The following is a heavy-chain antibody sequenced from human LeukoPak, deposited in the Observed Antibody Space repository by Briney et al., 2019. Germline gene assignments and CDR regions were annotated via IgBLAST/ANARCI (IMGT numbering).Heavy chain of an antibody. J-gene: IGHJ4*02. V-gene: IGHV3-15*01. CDR3: IADLPAAAAYAFDY. CDR1: GFTFSNAW. Sequence: PGGSLRLSCASSGFTFSNAWMSWVRQAPGKGLEWVGRIKSKIDGGTTDYAAPVKGRFTISRDDSEKTLYLQMNSLKTEATAVYYCIADLPAAAAYAFDYWGLGTLVTVSS. CDR2: IKSKIDGGTT. D-gene: IGHD6-13*01.